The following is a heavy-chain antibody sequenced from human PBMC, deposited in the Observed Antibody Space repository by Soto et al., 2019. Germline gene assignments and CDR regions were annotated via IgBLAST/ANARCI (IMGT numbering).Heavy chain of an antibody. Sequence: PGGSLRLSCAASGFTFSGFWMNWVRQAPGKGLEWVANIKQYGDEKNYVDSVKGRFTISRDNVGNSPDLQMNSLRAEDTAVYYCARSRVEYTSSWFFDYWGQGTPVTVS. CDR2: IKQYGDEK. D-gene: IGHD6-13*01. V-gene: IGHV3-7*03. J-gene: IGHJ4*02. CDR3: ARSRVEYTSSWFFDY. CDR1: GFTFSGFW.